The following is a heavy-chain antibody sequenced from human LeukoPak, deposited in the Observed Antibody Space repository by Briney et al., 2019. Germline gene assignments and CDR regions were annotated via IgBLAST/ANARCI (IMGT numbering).Heavy chain of an antibody. Sequence: KPSETLSLICAVYGGSFSGYYWSWIRQPPGKGLEWIGEINHSGSTNYNPSLKSRVTISVDTSKNQFSLKLSSVTAADTAVYYCARAPLTSIAARWFDYWGQGTLVTVSS. D-gene: IGHD6-6*01. CDR2: INHSGST. V-gene: IGHV4-34*01. CDR1: GGSFSGYY. CDR3: ARAPLTSIAARWFDY. J-gene: IGHJ4*02.